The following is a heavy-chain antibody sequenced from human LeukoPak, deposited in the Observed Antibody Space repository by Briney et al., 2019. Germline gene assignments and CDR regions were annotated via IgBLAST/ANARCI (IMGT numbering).Heavy chain of an antibody. CDR2: INPNSGGT. CDR1: GYTFTGYY. D-gene: IGHD1-26*01. Sequence: ASVKVSCKASGYTFTGYYIHWARQAPGQGLEWVGWINPNSGGTNYAQKFQGRVTMARDTSITTAYMELSRLRSDDTAVYYCARGPVVGATIPGDYWGQGTLVTVSS. V-gene: IGHV1-2*02. CDR3: ARGPVVGATIPGDY. J-gene: IGHJ4*02.